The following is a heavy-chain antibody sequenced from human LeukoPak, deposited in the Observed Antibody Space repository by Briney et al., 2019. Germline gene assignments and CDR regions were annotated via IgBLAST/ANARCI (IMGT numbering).Heavy chain of an antibody. CDR2: IKPDGSEK. V-gene: IGHV3-7*01. J-gene: IGHJ4*02. CDR1: GFTFSTYW. Sequence: GSLRLSCAASGFTFSTYWMGWVRQAPGKGLEWVAKIKPDGSEKDHVDSVKGRFTISRDNAKNSLYLQLNSLRAEDTAVYYYARSRFYFDYWGQGTLVTVSS. CDR3: ARSRFYFDY.